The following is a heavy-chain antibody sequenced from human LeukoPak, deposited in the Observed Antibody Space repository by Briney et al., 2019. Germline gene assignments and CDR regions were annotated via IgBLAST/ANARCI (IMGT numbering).Heavy chain of an antibody. CDR3: AKGASSGDHAFDY. Sequence: GGSLRLSCAPSGFTYWDYGVYWLRQAPGKGLEWVTFIGYDGISNFYADSVKGRFTISRDNSKNTLYLQMNSLRPEDTSVYYCAKGASSGDHAFDYWGRGTLVTVSS. D-gene: IGHD2-21*02. CDR1: GFTYWDYG. V-gene: IGHV3-30*02. J-gene: IGHJ4*02. CDR2: IGYDGISN.